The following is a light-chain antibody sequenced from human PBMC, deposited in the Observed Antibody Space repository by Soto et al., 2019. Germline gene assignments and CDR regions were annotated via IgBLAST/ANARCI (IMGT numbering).Light chain of an antibody. J-gene: IGKJ1*01. V-gene: IGKV4-1*01. CDR2: WTS. Sequence: TQSPDSLAVSLGAXATINCRSSQGVLRNSNSHHFLSWYQQRPGQSPKLLIYWTSLRESGVPERFIGSGAGAEFTLTICSLQAEDVVVYYCQQSFGNFTWTFGQGTKVDIK. CDR1: QGVLRNSNSHHF. CDR3: QQSFGNFTWT.